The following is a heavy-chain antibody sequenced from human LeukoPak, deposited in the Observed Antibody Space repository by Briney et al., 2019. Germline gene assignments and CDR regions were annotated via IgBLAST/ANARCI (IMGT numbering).Heavy chain of an antibody. J-gene: IGHJ4*02. D-gene: IGHD3-10*01. Sequence: GESLKISCKGSGYSFTSYWIGWVRQMPGKGLEWMGIIYPVDSDTRYSPSFQGQVTISADKSISTAYLQWSSLKASDTAMYYCARRAYGSGSYYDLGYWGQGTLVTVSS. CDR1: GYSFTSYW. CDR2: IYPVDSDT. V-gene: IGHV5-51*01. CDR3: ARRAYGSGSYYDLGY.